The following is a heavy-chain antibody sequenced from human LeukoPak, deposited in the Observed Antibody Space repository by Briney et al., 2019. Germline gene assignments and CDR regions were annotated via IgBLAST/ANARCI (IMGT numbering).Heavy chain of an antibody. CDR3: ARDRMGGNWASFDY. CDR2: ISSSSSYI. Sequence: GGSLRLSCAASGFTFSSYSMNWVRQAPGKGLEWVSSISSSSSYIYYADSVKGRFTISRDNAKNSLYLQMNSLRAEDTAVYYCARDRMGGNWASFDYWGQGTPVTVSS. V-gene: IGHV3-21*01. CDR1: GFTFSSYS. D-gene: IGHD7-27*01. J-gene: IGHJ4*02.